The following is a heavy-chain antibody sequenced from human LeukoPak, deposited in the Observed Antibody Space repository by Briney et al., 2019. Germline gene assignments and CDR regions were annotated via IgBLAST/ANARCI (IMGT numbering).Heavy chain of an antibody. D-gene: IGHD3-9*01. CDR1: GDSISSGSYY. J-gene: IGHJ5*02. V-gene: IGHV4-61*02. CDR3: ARVWLFDWSNEYNWFDP. Sequence: PSQTLSLTCTVSGDSISSGSYYWSWIRQPAGKGLEWIGRIYTSGSTNYNPSLKSRVTMSVDTSKNQFSLKLSSVTAADTAVYYCARVWLFDWSNEYNWFDPWGQGTLVTVSS. CDR2: IYTSGST.